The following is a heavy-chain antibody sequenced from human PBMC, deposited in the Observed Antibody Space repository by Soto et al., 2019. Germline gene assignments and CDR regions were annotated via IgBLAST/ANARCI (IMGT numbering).Heavy chain of an antibody. J-gene: IGHJ4*02. Sequence: ASVKVSCKVSGYTLTELSMHWVRQAPGKGLEWMGGFDPEDGETIYAQKFQGRVTMTEDTSTDTAYMELSSLRSEDTAVYYCATAGIVVVPAAMWGGFDYWGQGTLVTVSS. CDR2: FDPEDGET. D-gene: IGHD2-2*01. CDR1: GYTLTELS. CDR3: ATAGIVVVPAAMWGGFDY. V-gene: IGHV1-24*01.